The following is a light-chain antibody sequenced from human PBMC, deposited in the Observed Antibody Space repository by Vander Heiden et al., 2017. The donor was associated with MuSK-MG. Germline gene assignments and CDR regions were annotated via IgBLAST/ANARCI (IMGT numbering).Light chain of an antibody. V-gene: IGLV1-44*01. Sequence: QSVLTQPPSASGTPGQRVTISCSGSSSNIGSNSVTWYQQVPGTAPKLLIYSNNQRPSGVPDRFSGSKSGTSASLAISGLQAEEGADYYCATWDDRLNGPVFGGGTKLTVL. J-gene: IGLJ2*01. CDR2: SNN. CDR1: SSNIGSNS. CDR3: ATWDDRLNGPV.